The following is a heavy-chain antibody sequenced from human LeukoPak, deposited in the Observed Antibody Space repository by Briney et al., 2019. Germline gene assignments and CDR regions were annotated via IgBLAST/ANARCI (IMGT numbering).Heavy chain of an antibody. CDR3: ARDRRWLQKSWYFDL. Sequence: ASVKVSCKASGYIFSSYGISWVRQAPGQGLEYMGWISAYNGNTNYAQKLQGRVTMTTDTSTSTAYMELRSLRSEDTAVYYCARDRRWLQKSWYFDLWGRGTLVTVSS. D-gene: IGHD5-24*01. V-gene: IGHV1-18*01. J-gene: IGHJ2*01. CDR1: GYIFSSYG. CDR2: ISAYNGNT.